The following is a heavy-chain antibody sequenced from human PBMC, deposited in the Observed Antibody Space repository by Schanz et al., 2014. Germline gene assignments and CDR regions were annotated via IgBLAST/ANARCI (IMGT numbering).Heavy chain of an antibody. V-gene: IGHV3-66*01. CDR3: ARGLIAAAGWAFDY. Sequence: EVQLVESGGGLVKPGGSLRLSCATSGFTLNNAWMNWVRQAPGKGLEWVSAINTGVNTYYADSVRGRFTMSRDNSKNTLYLQMNSLRAGDAAVYYCARGLIAAAGWAFDYWGQGTLVAVSA. D-gene: IGHD6-13*01. CDR1: GFTLNNAW. J-gene: IGHJ4*02. CDR2: INTGVNT.